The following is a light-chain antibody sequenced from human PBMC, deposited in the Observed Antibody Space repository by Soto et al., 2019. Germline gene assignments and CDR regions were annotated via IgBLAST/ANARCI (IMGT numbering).Light chain of an antibody. Sequence: EIVLTQSPATLSLSPGERATLSCSASQSVSSYFAWYQQKPGQAPRLLIYDASNRATGIPARFSGSGSGTDFTVTICSVEPEDFAVDYFQGRRGTFGGGTKVEIK. CDR3: QGRRGT. CDR1: QSVSSY. V-gene: IGKV3-11*01. CDR2: DAS. J-gene: IGKJ4*01.